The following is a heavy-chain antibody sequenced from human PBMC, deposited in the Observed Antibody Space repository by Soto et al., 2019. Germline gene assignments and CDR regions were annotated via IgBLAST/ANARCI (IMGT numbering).Heavy chain of an antibody. V-gene: IGHV1-69*13. CDR3: TKVGTGARGFEY. Sequence: ASVKVSCKASGGTFSSYTITWVRQAPGQGLEWMGGIIPIFGTPNYAQKFQGRVTITADESTSTAYMELSSLRSEDTAVYYCTKVGTGARGFEYWGQGTLVTVS. CDR1: GGTFSSYT. CDR2: IIPIFGTP. D-gene: IGHD2-21*02. J-gene: IGHJ4*02.